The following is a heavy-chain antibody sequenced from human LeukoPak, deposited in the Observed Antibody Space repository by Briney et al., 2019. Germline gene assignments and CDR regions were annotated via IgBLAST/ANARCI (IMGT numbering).Heavy chain of an antibody. CDR1: GFTFNIYG. CDR2: IRYDGSNK. V-gene: IGHV3-30*02. CDR3: AKDRSLYYGMDV. Sequence: GGSLRLSCAASGFTFNIYGMHWVRQAPAKGLEWAAFIRYDGSNKYYADSVKGRFTTSRENSMNTLYLQMNSLRAEDTAVYYCAKDRSLYYGMDVWGQGTTVTVSS. J-gene: IGHJ6*02.